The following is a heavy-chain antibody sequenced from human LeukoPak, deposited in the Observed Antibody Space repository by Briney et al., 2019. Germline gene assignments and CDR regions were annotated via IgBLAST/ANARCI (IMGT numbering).Heavy chain of an antibody. V-gene: IGHV1-18*01. CDR1: GYTFTSHG. CDR3: ERDRGEWFGDY. Sequence: ASVKVSCTASGYTFTSHGNSLLRQAPGQGLEWMGWISAYNGNTSYAQKLQGRVTMTTDTSTSTAYMELRSLRSDDTAVYYCERDRGEWFGDYWGQGTLVTVSS. D-gene: IGHD3-10*01. J-gene: IGHJ4*02. CDR2: ISAYNGNT.